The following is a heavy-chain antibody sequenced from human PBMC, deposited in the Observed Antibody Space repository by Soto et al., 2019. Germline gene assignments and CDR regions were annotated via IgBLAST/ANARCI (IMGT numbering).Heavy chain of an antibody. CDR3: ARHRHPRGTVGATSPLDP. CDR1: GFSVSSNY. V-gene: IGHV3-66*04. CDR2: HYSGGST. Sequence: DVQLVESGGGLVQQGGSLRLSCAISGFSVSSNYLSWVRQAPGKGLEWVSVHYSGGSTYYADSVQGRFTISRDTSNNTLYLQMRRVRAEDSAVYFCARHRHPRGTVGATSPLDPWGQGTQVTVSS. J-gene: IGHJ5*02. D-gene: IGHD1-26*01.